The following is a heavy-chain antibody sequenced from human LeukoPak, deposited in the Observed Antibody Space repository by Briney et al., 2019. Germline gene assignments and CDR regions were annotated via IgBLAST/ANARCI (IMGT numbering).Heavy chain of an antibody. J-gene: IGHJ5*02. D-gene: IGHD3-16*01. CDR1: GGSFSGYY. V-gene: IGHV4-34*01. CDR3: ARVLWGLAGRYNWFDP. CDR2: INHSGST. Sequence: PSETLSLTCAVYGGSFSGYYRSWIRQPPGKGLEWIGEINHSGSTNYNPSLKSRVTISVDTSKNQFSLKLSSVTAADTAVYYCARVLWGLAGRYNWFDPWGQGTLVTVSS.